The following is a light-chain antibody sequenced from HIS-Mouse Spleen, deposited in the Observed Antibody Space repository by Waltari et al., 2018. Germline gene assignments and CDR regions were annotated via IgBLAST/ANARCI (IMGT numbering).Light chain of an antibody. J-gene: IGLJ2*01. V-gene: IGLV3-10*01. CDR2: EDS. CDR3: YSTDSSGNHRV. CDR1: ALPKKY. Sequence: SYELTQPPSVSVSPGQTARITCSGDALPKKYAYWYQQNSGHAPVLVIYEDSKRPSGIPERFSGSSSGTMATLTISAAQVEDEADYYCYSTDSSGNHRVFGGGTKLTVL.